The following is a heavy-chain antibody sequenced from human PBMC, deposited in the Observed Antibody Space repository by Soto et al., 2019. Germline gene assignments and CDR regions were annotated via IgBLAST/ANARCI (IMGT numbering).Heavy chain of an antibody. V-gene: IGHV3-48*03. J-gene: IGHJ6*02. Sequence: PGGSLRLSCAASGFTFSSYEMNWVRQAPGKGLEWVSYISSSGSTIYYADSVKGRFTISRDNAKNSLYLQMNSLRAEDTAVYYCAREDTMVRGVFPYYYGMDVWGQGTTVTVSS. D-gene: IGHD3-10*01. CDR2: ISSSGSTI. CDR1: GFTFSSYE. CDR3: AREDTMVRGVFPYYYGMDV.